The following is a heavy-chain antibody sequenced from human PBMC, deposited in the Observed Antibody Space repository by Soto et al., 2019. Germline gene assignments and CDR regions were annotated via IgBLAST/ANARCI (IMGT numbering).Heavy chain of an antibody. CDR3: ARDPTDH. J-gene: IGHJ4*02. CDR1: GGSFSGYY. CDR2: INDAGTT. Sequence: QVQLQQWGAGLLKPSETLSLTCAVYGGSFSGYYWSWFRQPPGKGLEWIGEINDAGTTNHNPSLKSRITISVDVSKKQFSLTMTSVTAADTAMYHCARDPTDHWGQGTLVTVSS. V-gene: IGHV4-34*01.